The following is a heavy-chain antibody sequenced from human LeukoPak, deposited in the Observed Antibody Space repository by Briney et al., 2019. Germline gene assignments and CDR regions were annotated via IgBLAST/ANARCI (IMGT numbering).Heavy chain of an antibody. CDR2: IYSGGST. J-gene: IGHJ4*02. CDR3: AREIAIAAAGLCY. V-gene: IGHV3-53*01. D-gene: IGHD6-13*01. Sequence: GSLRLSCAASGFTVSSNYMSWVRQAPGKGLEWVSVIYSGGSTYYADSVKGRFTISRDNSKNSLYLQMNSLRAEDTAVYYCAREIAIAAAGLCYWGQGTLVTVSS. CDR1: GFTVSSNY.